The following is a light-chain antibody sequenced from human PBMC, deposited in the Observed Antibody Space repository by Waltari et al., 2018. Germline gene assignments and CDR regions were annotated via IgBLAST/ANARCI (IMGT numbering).Light chain of an antibody. CDR3: QQYYTTPHT. V-gene: IGKV4-1*01. CDR1: QSVLHRSQNKNF. Sequence: DIVMTQSPDSLAVSMGERATINCKSSQSVLHRSQNKNFLAWYQHKPRQPPKLLIYWASTRQSGVPDRFSGSVSGTDFTLTISGLQAEDVTVYYCQQYYTTPHTFGQGTKLEIK. CDR2: WAS. J-gene: IGKJ2*01.